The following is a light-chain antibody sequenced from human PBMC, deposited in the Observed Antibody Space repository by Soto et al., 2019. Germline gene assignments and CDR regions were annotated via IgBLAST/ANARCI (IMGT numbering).Light chain of an antibody. J-gene: IGKJ1*01. CDR3: QVYGSSPPWT. V-gene: IGKV3-20*01. CDR1: QSFSSSQ. CDR2: DAS. Sequence: EIVLTQSPGTLSLSPGERATLSCRASQSFSSSQLAWYQQKPGQAPRLVIYDASTSPTGITDRSSGSGSGTDFSLTIIRLEPEDFAVYHCQVYGSSPPWTFGQGTKVEVK.